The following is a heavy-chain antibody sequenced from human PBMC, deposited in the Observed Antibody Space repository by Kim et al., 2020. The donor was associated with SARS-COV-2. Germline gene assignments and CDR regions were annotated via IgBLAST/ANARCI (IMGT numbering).Heavy chain of an antibody. CDR3: ACLIVVYPDYFDY. J-gene: IGHJ4*02. CDR1: GYTFTGYY. Sequence: ASVKVSCKASGYTFTGYYMHWVRQAPGQGLEWMGRINPNSGGTNYAQKFQGRVTMTRDTSISTAYMELSRLRSDDTAVYYCACLIVVYPDYFDYWGQGTLVTVSS. D-gene: IGHD3-22*01. CDR2: INPNSGGT. V-gene: IGHV1-2*06.